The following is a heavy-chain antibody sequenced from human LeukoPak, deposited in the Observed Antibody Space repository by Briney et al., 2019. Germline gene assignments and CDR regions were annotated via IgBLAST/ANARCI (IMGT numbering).Heavy chain of an antibody. CDR3: ARDTHYSSSSGYYYYYMNV. CDR2: IYYTGST. V-gene: IGHV4-39*07. Sequence: SETLSLTCTVSGGSISSSGYYWVWIRQPPGKGLEWIGSIYYTGSTYYNPSLRSRVTISLDTSKNQFSLKLSSVTAADTAVYYCARDTHYSSSSGYYYYYMNVWGKGTTVTVSS. CDR1: GGSISSSGYY. D-gene: IGHD6-6*01. J-gene: IGHJ6*03.